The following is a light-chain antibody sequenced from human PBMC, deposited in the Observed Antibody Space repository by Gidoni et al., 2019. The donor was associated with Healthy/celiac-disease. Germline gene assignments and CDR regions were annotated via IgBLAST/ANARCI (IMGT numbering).Light chain of an antibody. J-gene: IGKJ1*01. CDR1: QSVSSY. CDR3: QQRSNWTPWT. CDR2: DAA. V-gene: IGKV3-11*01. Sequence: LVLTQSPATLSLSPGERATLSCRASQSVSSYLAWYQQKPGQAPRILMYDAANRATGIPARCSGSGSGTDFTLTISSREPEDVAVYYCQQRSNWTPWTFGQGTKVEIK.